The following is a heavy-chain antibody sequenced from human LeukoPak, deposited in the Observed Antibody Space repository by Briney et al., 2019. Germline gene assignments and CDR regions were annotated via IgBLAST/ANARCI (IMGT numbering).Heavy chain of an antibody. D-gene: IGHD6-13*01. CDR2: IYTSGST. J-gene: IGHJ4*02. V-gene: IGHV4-61*02. CDR1: GGAISSGSYY. Sequence: TLSLTCTVSGGAISSGSYYWSWIRQPAGKGLEWIGRIYTSGSTNYNPSLKSRVTISVDTSKNQFSLKLSSVTAADTAVYYCARAGMAAAAIDYWGQGTLVTVSS. CDR3: ARAGMAAAAIDY.